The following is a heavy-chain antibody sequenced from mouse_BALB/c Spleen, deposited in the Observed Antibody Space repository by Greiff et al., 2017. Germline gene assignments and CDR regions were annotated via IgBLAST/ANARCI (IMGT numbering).Heavy chain of an antibody. D-gene: IGHD1-1*01. J-gene: IGHJ4*01. CDR1: GYSITSDYA. CDR3: AREEYYCGSSPDAMDY. Sequence: EVQLQESGPGLVKPSQSLSLTCTVTGYSITSDYAWNWIRQLPGNKLEWMGYISYSGSTSYNPSLKSRISITRDTSKNQFFLQLNSVTTEDTATYYCAREEYYCGSSPDAMDYWGQGTSVTVSS. V-gene: IGHV3-2*02. CDR2: ISYSGST.